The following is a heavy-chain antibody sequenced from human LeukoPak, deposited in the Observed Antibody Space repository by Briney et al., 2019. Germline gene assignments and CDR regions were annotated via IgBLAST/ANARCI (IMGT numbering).Heavy chain of an antibody. CDR3: ARQVLRYFDWLSRGAFDI. CDR2: ISSSGSTI. D-gene: IGHD3-9*01. V-gene: IGHV3-48*03. CDR1: GFTFSSYE. J-gene: IGHJ3*02. Sequence: GGSLRLSCAASGFTFSSYETNWVRQAPGKGLEWVSYISSSGSTIYYADSVKGRFTISRDNAKNSLYLQMNSLRAEDTAVYYCARQVLRYFDWLSRGAFDIWGQGTMVTVSS.